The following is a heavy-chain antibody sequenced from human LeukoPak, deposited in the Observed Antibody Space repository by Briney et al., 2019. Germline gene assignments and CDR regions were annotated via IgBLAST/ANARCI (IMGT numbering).Heavy chain of an antibody. CDR1: GFTMSGYF. V-gene: IGHV3-7*01. D-gene: IGHD3-22*01. J-gene: IGHJ4*02. Sequence: GGSLRLSCAASGFTMSGYFMSWVRQAPGEGLEWVASIKGDGSEKYYVDSVKGRFTISRDNAKNSLYLQMNSLRAEDTAVYYCARDRGWRSSGYYLYYFDFWGQGTLVTVSS. CDR2: IKGDGSEK. CDR3: ARDRGWRSSGYYLYYFDF.